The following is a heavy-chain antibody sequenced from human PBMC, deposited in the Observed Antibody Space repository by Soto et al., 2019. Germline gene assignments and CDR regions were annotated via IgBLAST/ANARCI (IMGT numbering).Heavy chain of an antibody. J-gene: IGHJ6*02. D-gene: IGHD1-26*01. CDR2: ISAHNGNK. V-gene: IGHV1-18*01. Sequence: QLVQSGAEVKKPGASVKVSCKASGYSFTNYEISWVRQAPGQGLEWMAWISAHNGNKHYAEKFQGRVSTTTDTSTSTAYMEVRTLKTDDTAVYYCARGLLAYFGMDVWGQGTTVTVS. CDR3: ARGLLAYFGMDV. CDR1: GYSFTNYE.